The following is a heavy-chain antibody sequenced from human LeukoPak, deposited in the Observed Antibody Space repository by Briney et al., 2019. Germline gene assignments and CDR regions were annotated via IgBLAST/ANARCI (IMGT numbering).Heavy chain of an antibody. J-gene: IGHJ4*02. CDR2: IYNSGST. CDR3: VGVGQSSAADLFDY. CDR1: GGSISSYY. V-gene: IGHV4-59*01. Sequence: SETLSLSCTVSGGSISSYYRSWVRQPPGKGLEWLSYIYNSGSTNYNPSPKSGASTSPDTSTNKFSLQLRTVRAADTTAYYCVGVGQSSAADLFDYCREGTLVTV. D-gene: IGHD2-15*01.